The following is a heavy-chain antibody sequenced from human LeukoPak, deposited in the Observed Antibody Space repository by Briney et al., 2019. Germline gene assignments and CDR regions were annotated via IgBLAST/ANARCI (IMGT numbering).Heavy chain of an antibody. CDR2: ISHDGSNK. D-gene: IGHD5-12*01. J-gene: IGHJ4*02. CDR1: GFTFSSYG. CDR3: AKDTRYDYYFDY. Sequence: GGSPRLSCAASGFTFSSYGMYWVRQAPGKGLEWVAVISHDGSNKYYADSVKGRFTISRDNSKNTLYLQMNSLRAEDTAVYYCAKDTRYDYYFDYWGQGTLVTVSS. V-gene: IGHV3-30*18.